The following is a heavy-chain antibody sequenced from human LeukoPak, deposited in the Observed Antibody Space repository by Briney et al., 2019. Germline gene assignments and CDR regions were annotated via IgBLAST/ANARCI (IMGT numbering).Heavy chain of an antibody. Sequence: GASLSFSCAASGFTSSSYARRWLRQAPGLGLEWVSVISGGGGSTYYAYSVKGRFTITRATSKNTLYLQMNSPTAEDTAVFYCARGRGSYDYWGQGTLVTVSS. CDR1: GFTSSSYA. CDR3: ARGRGSYDY. V-gene: IGHV3-23*01. CDR2: ISGGGGST. D-gene: IGHD1-26*01. J-gene: IGHJ4*02.